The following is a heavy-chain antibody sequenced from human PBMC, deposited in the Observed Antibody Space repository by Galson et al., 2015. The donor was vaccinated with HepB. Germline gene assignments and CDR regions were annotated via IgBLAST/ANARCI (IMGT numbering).Heavy chain of an antibody. CDR2: INAGNGNT. CDR1: GYTFTSYG. D-gene: IGHD4-11*01. CDR3: ARDRVMTTVTTMYY. V-gene: IGHV1-3*01. J-gene: IGHJ4*02. Sequence: SVKVSCKASGYTFTSYGISRVRQAPGQRLEWMGWINAGNGNTKYPQKFQGRVTVTRDTSASTAYMEVSSLRSEDTAVYYCARDRVMTTVTTMYYWGQGTLVTVSS.